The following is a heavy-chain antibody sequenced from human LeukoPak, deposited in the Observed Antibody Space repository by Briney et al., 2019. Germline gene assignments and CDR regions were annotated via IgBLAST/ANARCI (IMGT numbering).Heavy chain of an antibody. CDR3: AKGVDV. CDR2: ISHTGTTI. Sequence: GGSLRLSCAASGFTFSDHYMSWIRQAPGKGLEWVSYISHTGTTIHYADSVRGRFTLSRDNARNSLYLQMNSLRAEDTAVYYCAKGVDVWGKGTTVTVSS. CDR1: GFTFSDHY. J-gene: IGHJ6*04. V-gene: IGHV3-11*04.